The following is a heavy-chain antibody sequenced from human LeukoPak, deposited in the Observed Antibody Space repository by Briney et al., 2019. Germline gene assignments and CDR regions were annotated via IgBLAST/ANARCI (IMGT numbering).Heavy chain of an antibody. CDR3: ARHGRESRYFDWLLYYTDH. Sequence: PSETLSLTCTVSGASISAYSWSWIRQPPGKGLEWIGCIHYSGNTHCNPSLESRVTLSVDTSKNQFSLKLSSVTAADTAVYYCARHGRESRYFDWLLYYTDHGGQGALVTVSS. J-gene: IGHJ4*02. V-gene: IGHV4-59*08. CDR1: GASISAYS. D-gene: IGHD3-9*01. CDR2: IHYSGNT.